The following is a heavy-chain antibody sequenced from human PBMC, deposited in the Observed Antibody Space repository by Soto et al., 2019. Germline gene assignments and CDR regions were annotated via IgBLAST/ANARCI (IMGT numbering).Heavy chain of an antibody. Sequence: SVKVSCKASGGTFSSYAISWVRQAPGQGLEWMGGIIPIFGTANYAQKFQGRVTITADESTSTAYMELSSLRSEDTAVYYCARPRRVHGYNYYFDKLGPGNPGHRLL. CDR1: GGTFSSYA. CDR2: IIPIFGTA. V-gene: IGHV1-69*13. D-gene: IGHD5-12*01. J-gene: IGHJ4*02. CDR3: ARPRRVHGYNYYFDK.